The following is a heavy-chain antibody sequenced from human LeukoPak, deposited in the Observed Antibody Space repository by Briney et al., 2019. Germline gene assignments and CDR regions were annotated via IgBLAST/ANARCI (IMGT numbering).Heavy chain of an antibody. Sequence: GASVKVSCKASGYSFTTYYMHWVRQAPGQGLEWMGIINPTGGVTAYAQKFQGRVTMTRDTSTSTVYIALSSLRSEDTAVYYCARSSPPAYYDFWNGYLDCWGQGTLVTVSS. V-gene: IGHV1-46*01. J-gene: IGHJ4*02. CDR2: INPTGGVT. D-gene: IGHD3-3*01. CDR1: GYSFTTYY. CDR3: ARSSPPAYYDFWNGYLDC.